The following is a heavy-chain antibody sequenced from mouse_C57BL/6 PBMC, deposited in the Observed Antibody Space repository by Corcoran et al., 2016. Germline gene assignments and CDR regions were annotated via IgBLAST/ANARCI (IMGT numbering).Heavy chain of an antibody. V-gene: IGHV1-26*01. CDR1: GYTFTDYY. CDR3: ARSGGSSYFDY. CDR2: INPNNGGT. D-gene: IGHD1-1*02. Sequence: EVQLQQSGPELVKPGASVKISCKASGYTFTDYYMNWVKQSHGKSLEWIGDINPNNGGTSYNQKFKGKATLTVDKSSSTAYMGLRSLTSEDSAVYYCARSGGSSYFDYWGQGTTLTVSS. J-gene: IGHJ2*01.